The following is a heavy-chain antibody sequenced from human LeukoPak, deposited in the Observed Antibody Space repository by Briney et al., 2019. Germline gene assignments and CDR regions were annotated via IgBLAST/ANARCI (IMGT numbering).Heavy chain of an antibody. CDR1: GYAFTIYG. D-gene: IGHD3-22*01. CDR3: ARALYYYDSSGY. V-gene: IGHV1-18*01. CDR2: ISAYNGKR. Sequence: ASVKVSCKASGYAFTIYGISWVRQAPGQGLGWMGWISAYNGKRTYAQQLKGRVTMTTDSSTSTAYMQLRSPGSDDTAVYYSARALYYYDSSGYWGQGTLVTVSS. J-gene: IGHJ4*02.